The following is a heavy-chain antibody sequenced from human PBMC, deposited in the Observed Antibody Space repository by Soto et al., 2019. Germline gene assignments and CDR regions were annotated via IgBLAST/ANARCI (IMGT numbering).Heavy chain of an antibody. CDR1: GITFNSFW. Sequence: ESGGGSVQPGGSLRLSCAASGITFNSFWMNWVRQVPGKGLEWVANIKEDGTEEYFLDSVKGRFTISRDNAKNSLFLQMTSLRAEDTGVYYCARGGRSGSKYQYFDSWGQGTLVTVSP. CDR2: IKEDGTEE. CDR3: ARGGRSGSKYQYFDS. V-gene: IGHV3-7*01. D-gene: IGHD3-22*01. J-gene: IGHJ5*01.